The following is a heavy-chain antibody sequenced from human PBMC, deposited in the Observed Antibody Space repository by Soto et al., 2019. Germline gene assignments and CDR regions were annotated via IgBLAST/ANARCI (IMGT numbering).Heavy chain of an antibody. CDR3: ARDGRYYYDSSGSVDYYYGMDV. D-gene: IGHD3-22*01. J-gene: IGHJ6*02. CDR1: GGSISSGDYY. CDR2: IYYSGST. Sequence: SETLSLTCTVSGGSISSGDYYWSWIRQPPGKGLEWIGYIYYSGSTYYNPSLKSRVTISVDTSKNQFSLKLSSVTAADTAVYYCARDGRYYYDSSGSVDYYYGMDVWGQGTTVTVSS. V-gene: IGHV4-30-4*01.